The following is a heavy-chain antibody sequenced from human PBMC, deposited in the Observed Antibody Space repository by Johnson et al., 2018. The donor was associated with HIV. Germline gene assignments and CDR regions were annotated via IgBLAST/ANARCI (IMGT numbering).Heavy chain of an antibody. CDR2: ISRSGSTI. V-gene: IGHV3-11*04. CDR1: GFTFSDYY. D-gene: IGHD6-6*01. Sequence: QVQLVESGGGLVKPGGSLRLSCAASGFTFSDYYMSWIRQAPGKGLEWVSYISRSGSTIYYADSVKGRFTISRDNSKNTLYLQMNSLRAEDTAVYYCARGRGYGSSSANAFDIWGQGTMVTVSS. J-gene: IGHJ3*02. CDR3: ARGRGYGSSSANAFDI.